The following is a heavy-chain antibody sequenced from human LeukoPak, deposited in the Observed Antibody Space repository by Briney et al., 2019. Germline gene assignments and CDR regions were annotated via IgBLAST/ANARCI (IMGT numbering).Heavy chain of an antibody. D-gene: IGHD2-15*01. J-gene: IGHJ6*03. Sequence: VASVKVSCKASGYTFTSCGISWVRQAPGQGLEWMGWISAYNGNTNYAQKLQGRVTMTTNTSTSTAYMELRSLRSDDTAVYYCARGALRYCSGGSCYAAPTYMDVWGKGTTVTVSS. CDR1: GYTFTSCG. V-gene: IGHV1-18*01. CDR3: ARGALRYCSGGSCYAAPTYMDV. CDR2: ISAYNGNT.